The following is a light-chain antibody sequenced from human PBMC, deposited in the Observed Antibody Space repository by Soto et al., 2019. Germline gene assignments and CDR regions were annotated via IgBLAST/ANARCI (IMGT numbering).Light chain of an antibody. Sequence: QSALTQPRSVSGSPGQSVTISCTGTSNDVGGYNYVSWYQQHPGKAPKLMIYDVSKRPSGVPDRFSGSKSGNTASLTISGLQAEDEADYYCCSYAGSYTFVFETGTKLTVL. CDR2: DVS. CDR1: SNDVGGYNY. V-gene: IGLV2-11*01. CDR3: CSYAGSYTFV. J-gene: IGLJ1*01.